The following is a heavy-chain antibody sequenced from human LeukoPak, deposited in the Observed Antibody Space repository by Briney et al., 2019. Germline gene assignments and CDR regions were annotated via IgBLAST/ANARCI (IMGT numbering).Heavy chain of an antibody. V-gene: IGHV3-23*01. CDR3: AKDDRARYYDFWSGYYLNFDY. J-gene: IGHJ4*02. CDR1: GFTFSSYA. CDR2: ISGSGGST. Sequence: GGSLRLSCAASGFTFSSYAMSWVRQAPGKGLEWVSAISGSGGSTYYADSVKGRFTISRDNSKNTLYLQMNSLRAEDTAVYYCAKDDRARYYDFWSGYYLNFDYWGQGILVTVST. D-gene: IGHD3-3*01.